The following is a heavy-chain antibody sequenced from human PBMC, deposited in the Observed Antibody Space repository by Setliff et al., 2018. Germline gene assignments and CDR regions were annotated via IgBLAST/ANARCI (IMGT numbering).Heavy chain of an antibody. CDR2: INTDGSTT. CDR1: GFTFSSYW. J-gene: IGHJ3*02. CDR3: ARDSKYYDM. Sequence: GSLRLPCAASGFTFSSYWMHWVRQGPGKGLVWVLSINTDGSTTTYADSVKGRFNISRDNAKNTLYLQMNSLRAEDTAVYYCARDSKYYDMWGQGTMVTVSS. D-gene: IGHD2-15*01. V-gene: IGHV3-74*01.